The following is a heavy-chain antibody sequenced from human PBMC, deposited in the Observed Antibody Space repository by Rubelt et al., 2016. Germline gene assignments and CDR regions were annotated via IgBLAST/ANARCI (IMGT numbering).Heavy chain of an antibody. CDR2: INHSGST. D-gene: IGHD3-10*01. V-gene: IGHV4-34*01. Sequence: QVQLQQWGAGLLKPSETLSLTCAVYGGSFSGYYWSWIRQPPGKGLAWIGEINHSGSTNYNPSLKGRVTISVDTSKNQFSLKQSSVTAADTAVYYCARHYGRFDPWGQGTLVTVSS. CDR3: ARHYGRFDP. CDR1: GGSFSGYY. J-gene: IGHJ5*02.